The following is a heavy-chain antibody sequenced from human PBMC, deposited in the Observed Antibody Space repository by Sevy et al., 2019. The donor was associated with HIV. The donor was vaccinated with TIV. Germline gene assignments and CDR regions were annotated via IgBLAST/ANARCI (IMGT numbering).Heavy chain of an antibody. CDR3: AKGFTRYNWFDP. J-gene: IGHJ5*02. Sequence: GGSLRLSCAASGFTFSSYAMSWVRQAPGKGLEWVSAIRGSGGSTYYADSVKGRFTISRDNSKNTLYLQMNSLRAEDTAVYYCAKGFTRYNWFDPWGQGTLVTISS. CDR2: IRGSGGST. CDR1: GFTFSSYA. V-gene: IGHV3-23*01.